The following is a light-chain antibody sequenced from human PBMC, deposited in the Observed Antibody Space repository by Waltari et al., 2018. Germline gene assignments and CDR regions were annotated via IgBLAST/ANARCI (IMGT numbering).Light chain of an antibody. CDR3: GTWDSGLRGAA. Sequence: QSVLPQSPSASETPGQKITISCSGCHSNIGSNFVYWYQPVPGTAPKLLIYENSQRPTGVPGRFSASKSGTSATLAISGLQSEDEADYYCGTWDSGLRGAAFGGGTKVTVL. CDR2: ENS. J-gene: IGLJ6*01. CDR1: HSNIGSNF. V-gene: IGLV1-47*01.